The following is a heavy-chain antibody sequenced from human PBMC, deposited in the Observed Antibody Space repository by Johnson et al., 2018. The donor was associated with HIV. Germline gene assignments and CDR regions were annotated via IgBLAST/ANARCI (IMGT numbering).Heavy chain of an antibody. CDR1: GFTFDDYG. CDR2: INWNGGST. Sequence: VQLVESGGGVVRPGGSLRLSCAASGFTFDDYGMSWVRQAPGKGLEWVSGINWNGGSTGYADSVKGRFTISRDNAKNSLYLQMNSLRAEDTALYYCAKEVATRGIVGARGAFDIWGQGTMVTVSS. V-gene: IGHV3-20*04. CDR3: AKEVATRGIVGARGAFDI. J-gene: IGHJ3*02. D-gene: IGHD1-26*01.